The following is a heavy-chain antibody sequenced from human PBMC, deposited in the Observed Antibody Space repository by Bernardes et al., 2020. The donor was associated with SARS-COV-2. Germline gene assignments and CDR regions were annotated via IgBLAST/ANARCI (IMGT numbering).Heavy chain of an antibody. Sequence: SETLSLTCAVSGGSISSSNWWSCVRQPPGKGLEWIGEIYHSGSTNYNPSLKSRVTISVDKSKNQFSLKLSSVTAADTAVYYCASRYCSGGSCDRFDPWGQGTLVTVSS. CDR2: IYHSGST. V-gene: IGHV4-4*02. CDR3: ASRYCSGGSCDRFDP. J-gene: IGHJ5*02. D-gene: IGHD2-15*01. CDR1: GGSISSSNW.